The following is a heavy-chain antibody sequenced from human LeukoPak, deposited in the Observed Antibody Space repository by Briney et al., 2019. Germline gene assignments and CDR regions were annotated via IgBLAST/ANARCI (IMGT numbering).Heavy chain of an antibody. D-gene: IGHD1-7*01. V-gene: IGHV4-34*03. CDR3: TGITGTTRNHNWFDP. Sequence: SETLSLTCAVYGGSFSGYYWSWIRQPPGKGREWIGEVNHSGSTNYNPSLKSRVTISVDKSKNQCSLKLSSVTAADTAVYYRTGITGTTRNHNWFDPWGQGTLVTVSS. J-gene: IGHJ5*02. CDR1: GGSFSGYY. CDR2: VNHSGST.